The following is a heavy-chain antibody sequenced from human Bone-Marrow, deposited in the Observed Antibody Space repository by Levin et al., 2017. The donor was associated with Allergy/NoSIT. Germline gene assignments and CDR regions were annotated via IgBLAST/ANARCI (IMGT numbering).Heavy chain of an antibody. Sequence: GESLKISCEASGFTFNDYAVRWVRQPPAKGLEWVSGINHSGYGTYYADSVKGRFTIPRDSSKNTLYLQMNSLRAEDTAIYYCARKMLYGDYFDYWGQGTLVTVSS. CDR3: ARKMLYGDYFDY. CDR1: GFTFNDYA. D-gene: IGHD2-8*01. V-gene: IGHV3-23*01. CDR2: INHSGYGT. J-gene: IGHJ4*02.